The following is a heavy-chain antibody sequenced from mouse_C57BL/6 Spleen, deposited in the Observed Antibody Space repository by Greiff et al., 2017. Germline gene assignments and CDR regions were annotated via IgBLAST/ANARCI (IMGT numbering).Heavy chain of an antibody. D-gene: IGHD2-4*01. CDR3: ARHGDYDDAIDY. CDR2: IWSDGST. Sequence: VKLMESGPGLVAPSQSLSITCTVSGFSLTSYGVHWVRQPPGKGLEWLVVIWSDGSTTYNSDLKSRMSIRKDNSKSQIFLKMNSLQTYDTAMYYCARHGDYDDAIDYWGQGTSVTVSS. CDR1: GFSLTSYG. V-gene: IGHV2-6-1*01. J-gene: IGHJ4*01.